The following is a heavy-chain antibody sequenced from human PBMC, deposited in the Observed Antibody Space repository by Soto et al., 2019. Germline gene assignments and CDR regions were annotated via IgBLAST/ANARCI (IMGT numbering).Heavy chain of an antibody. CDR2: IYSNGDT. CDR3: ARRGGSSSGYYYYAMDV. J-gene: IGHJ6*02. D-gene: IGHD6-6*01. V-gene: IGHV4-31*03. Sequence: QVQLQESGPGLVKPSQTLSLTCSVSSDSMNSGGYYWSWIRQHPGKGLEVIGYIYSNGDTYYNPSLKSRVNISVDTSKNQFSMNLTSVTAADTAVYYCARRGGSSSGYYYYAMDVWGQGTTVTVSS. CDR1: SDSMNSGGYY.